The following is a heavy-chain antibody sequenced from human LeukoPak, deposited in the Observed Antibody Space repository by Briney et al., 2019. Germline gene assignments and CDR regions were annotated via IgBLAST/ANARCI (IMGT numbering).Heavy chain of an antibody. CDR2: INSDGSTT. J-gene: IGHJ4*02. CDR3: ARDLVVVGAIDY. V-gene: IGHV3-74*01. D-gene: IGHD2-15*01. Sequence: GGSLRLSCAASGFTFNNYLMHWVRQAPGKGLVWVSLINSDGSTTRYVDSVKGRFTISRDNAKNTLYLQMNSLRPDDTAVYSCARDLVVVGAIDYWGQGTLVTVSS. CDR1: GFTFNNYL.